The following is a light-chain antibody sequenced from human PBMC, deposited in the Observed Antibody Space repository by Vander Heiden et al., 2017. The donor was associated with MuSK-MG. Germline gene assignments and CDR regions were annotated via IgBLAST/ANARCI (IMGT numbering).Light chain of an antibody. CDR2: DAS. CDR3: QQENNLPIT. J-gene: IGKJ4*01. CDR1: QDVSNY. V-gene: IGKV1-33*01. Sequence: TQITQHPPSLSASIGDRVIITSQSRQDVSNYLTWYQQKPGKAPKLLIYDASKLEKGVPSRFSGSGSGTDFTFTISRLQPEDVATYYCQQENNLPITFGRGTKVXIK.